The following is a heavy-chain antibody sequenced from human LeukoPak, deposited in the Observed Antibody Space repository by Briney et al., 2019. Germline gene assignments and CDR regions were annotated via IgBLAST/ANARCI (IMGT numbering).Heavy chain of an antibody. V-gene: IGHV3-30-3*01. D-gene: IGHD3-10*01. CDR1: GFTFSCYA. J-gene: IGHJ6*02. CDR3: AREPVTMVRGVRYYYYYYGMDV. CDR2: ISYDGSNK. Sequence: PGGSVRLSCAASGFTFSCYAMHWVRQAPGEGLEWVAVISYDGSNKYYADSVKGRFTISRDNSKNTLYLQMNSLRAEDTAVYYCAREPVTMVRGVRYYYYYYGMDVWGQGTTVTVSS.